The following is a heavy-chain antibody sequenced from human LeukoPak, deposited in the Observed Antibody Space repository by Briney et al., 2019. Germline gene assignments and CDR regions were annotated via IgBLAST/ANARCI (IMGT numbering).Heavy chain of an antibody. CDR3: ARGVVPAAIGRFDP. Sequence: ASVKVSCKASGGTFSSYAISWVRQAPGQGLEWMGGIIPIFGTANYAQKFQGSVTITADESTSTAYMELSSLRSEDTAVYYCARGVVPAAIGRFDPWGQGTLVTVSS. D-gene: IGHD2-2*01. CDR2: IIPIFGTA. CDR1: GGTFSSYA. V-gene: IGHV1-69*13. J-gene: IGHJ5*02.